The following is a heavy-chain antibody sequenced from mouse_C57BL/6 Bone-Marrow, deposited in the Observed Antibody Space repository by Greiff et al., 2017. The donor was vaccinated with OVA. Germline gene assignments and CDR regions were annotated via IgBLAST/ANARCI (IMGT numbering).Heavy chain of an antibody. CDR2: ISNGGGST. Sequence: EVQVVESGGGLVQPGGSLKLSCAASGFTFSDYYMYWVRQTPEKRLEWVAYISNGGGSTYYPDTVKGRFTISRDNAKNTLYLQMSRLKSEDTAMYYCARHQPGYWGQGTSVTVSS. V-gene: IGHV5-12*01. CDR1: GFTFSDYY. D-gene: IGHD6-1*01. CDR3: ARHQPGY. J-gene: IGHJ4*01.